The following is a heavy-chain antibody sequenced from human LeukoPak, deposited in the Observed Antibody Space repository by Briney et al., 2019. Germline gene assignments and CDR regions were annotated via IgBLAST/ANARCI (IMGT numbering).Heavy chain of an antibody. CDR1: GFTFSSYS. J-gene: IGHJ6*02. V-gene: IGHV3-21*01. Sequence: PGGSLRLSCAASGFTFSSYSMNWVRQAPGKGLEWVSSISSSSSYIYYADSVKGRFTISRDNAKNSLYLQMNSLRAEDTAVYYRARDVDVYGAVTQIVYYYYYGMDVWGQGTTVTVSS. CDR3: ARDVDVYGAVTQIVYYYYYGMDV. CDR2: ISSSSSYI. D-gene: IGHD4/OR15-4a*01.